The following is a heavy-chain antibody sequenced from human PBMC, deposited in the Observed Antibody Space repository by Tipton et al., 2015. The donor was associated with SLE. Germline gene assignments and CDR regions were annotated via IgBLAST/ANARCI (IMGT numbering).Heavy chain of an antibody. CDR2: INHSGST. V-gene: IGHV4-34*01. D-gene: IGHD3/OR15-3a*01. CDR1: GGSFSNYY. CDR3: ARAPGLESDCSYYYCMDV. J-gene: IGHJ6*03. Sequence: TLSLTCAVYGGSFSNYYWSWIRQPPGKGLEWIGEINHSGSTNYNPSLKSRVTISVDTSKNQFSLKLSSVTAADTAVYYCARAPGLESDCSYYYCMDVWGEGTTVPVSS.